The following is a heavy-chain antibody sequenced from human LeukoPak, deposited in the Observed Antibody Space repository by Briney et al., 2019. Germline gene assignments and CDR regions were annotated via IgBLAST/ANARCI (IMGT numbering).Heavy chain of an antibody. D-gene: IGHD3-22*01. Sequence: GGSLRLSCVASGFTFDDYAMHWVRQAPGKGLEWVAGINWNSVSAVYADSLKGRLTISRDNARNSLFLQMNSLKTEDTAFYYCAKGARSSSGYTTDWGQGILVTVSS. CDR2: INWNSVSA. CDR3: AKGARSSSGYTTD. V-gene: IGHV3-9*01. J-gene: IGHJ4*02. CDR1: GFTFDDYA.